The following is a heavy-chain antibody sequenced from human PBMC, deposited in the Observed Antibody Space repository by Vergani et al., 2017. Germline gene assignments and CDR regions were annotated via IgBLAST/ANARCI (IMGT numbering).Heavy chain of an antibody. V-gene: IGHV3-23*01. CDR3: AKGFIASAVHFDS. J-gene: IGHJ4*02. D-gene: IGHD6-13*01. CDR1: GFTFSSYA. Sequence: EVPLLESGGGLVRPGGSLRLSCAAPGFTFSSYAMTWVRQPPGKGLEGVSVISSSSSTTYYADSVKGRFTISRDNSKKLLYLQLDSLSPEDAAVYYCAKGFIASAVHFDSWGQGTLVSVSS. CDR2: ISSSSSTT.